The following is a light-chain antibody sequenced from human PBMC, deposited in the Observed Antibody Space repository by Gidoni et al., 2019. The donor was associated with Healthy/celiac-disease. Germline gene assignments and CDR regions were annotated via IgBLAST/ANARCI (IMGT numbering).Light chain of an antibody. Sequence: ELVMTQSPATLSVSPGERATLSCRARQSVSSNLAWYQQKPGHAPRLLIYGASTRATGIPARFSGSGSGTEFTLTISSLQSEDFAVYYCQQYNNWPPRYTFGQGTKLEIK. CDR1: QSVSSN. CDR2: GAS. V-gene: IGKV3-15*01. J-gene: IGKJ2*01. CDR3: QQYNNWPPRYT.